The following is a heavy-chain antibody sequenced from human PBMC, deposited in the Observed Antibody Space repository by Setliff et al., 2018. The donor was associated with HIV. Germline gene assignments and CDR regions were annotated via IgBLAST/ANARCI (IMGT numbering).Heavy chain of an antibody. D-gene: IGHD2-15*01. CDR2: VYPDDSDS. Sequence: GESLKISCRGSGYNFASHWIAWVRQMPGKGLEWMGIVYPDDSDSRYSPSFQGQVTISADKSVSTAYLQWSSLKASDTAMYYCARQAVDCRGGTCYSTSAFDCWGQGTLVTVSS. V-gene: IGHV5-51*01. CDR3: ARQAVDCRGGTCYSTSAFDC. CDR1: GYNFASHW. J-gene: IGHJ4*02.